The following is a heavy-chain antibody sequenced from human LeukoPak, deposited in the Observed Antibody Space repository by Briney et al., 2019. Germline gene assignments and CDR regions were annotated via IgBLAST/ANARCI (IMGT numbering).Heavy chain of an antibody. CDR3: ATPYCSSISCLDVFNM. J-gene: IGHJ3*02. CDR1: GVSVSDGRDY. CDR2: KYYSGSA. Sequence: PSETLSLTCSVSGVSVSDGRDYWTWIRQHPGKGLAWIGYKYYSGSAKYNPSLESRLTISIDTSKNQFSLHLSSVTAADTATYYCATPYCSSISCLDVFNMWGQGTRVTVSS. V-gene: IGHV4-31*03. D-gene: IGHD2-2*01.